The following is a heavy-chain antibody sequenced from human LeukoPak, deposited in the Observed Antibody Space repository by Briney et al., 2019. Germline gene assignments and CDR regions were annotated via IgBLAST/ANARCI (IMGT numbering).Heavy chain of an antibody. CDR1: GFTFSSYA. J-gene: IGHJ6*02. CDR2: ISGSGGST. Sequence: GGSLRLSCAASGFTFSSYAMSWVRQAPGKGLEWVSAISGSGGSTYYADSVKGRFTISRDNSKNTLYLQMNSLRAEDTAVYYCARHIVVVPAAMDPHYYYYYGMDVWGQGTTVTVSS. V-gene: IGHV3-23*01. D-gene: IGHD2-2*01. CDR3: ARHIVVVPAAMDPHYYYYYGMDV.